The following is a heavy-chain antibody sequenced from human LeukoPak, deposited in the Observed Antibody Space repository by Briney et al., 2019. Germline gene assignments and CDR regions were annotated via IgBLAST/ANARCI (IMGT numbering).Heavy chain of an antibody. V-gene: IGHV3-30*04. D-gene: IGHD2-15*01. CDR1: GFTFSSYA. CDR2: ISYDGSNK. CDR3: ATDRATQYFDY. J-gene: IGHJ4*02. Sequence: GGSLRLSCAASGFTFSSYAMHWVRQAPGKGLEWVAVISYDGSNKYYADFVKGRFTISRDNSKNTLYLQMNSLRAEDTAVYYCATDRATQYFDYWGQGTLVSVSS.